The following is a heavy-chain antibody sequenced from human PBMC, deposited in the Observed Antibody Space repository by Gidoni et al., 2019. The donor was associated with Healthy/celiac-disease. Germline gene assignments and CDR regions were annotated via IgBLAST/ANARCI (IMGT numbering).Heavy chain of an antibody. J-gene: IGHJ4*02. V-gene: IGHV4-39*01. CDR2: IYYSGRT. Sequence: QLQLQESGPGLVKPSETLSLTCTVPGGSISSSSYYWGWIRQPPGKGLEWIGSIYYSGRTYYNPSLKSRVTISVDTSKNQFSLKLSSVTAADTAVYYCAIKGRRDGYKRWGQGTLVTVSS. CDR1: GGSISSSSYY. CDR3: AIKGRRDGYKR. D-gene: IGHD5-12*01.